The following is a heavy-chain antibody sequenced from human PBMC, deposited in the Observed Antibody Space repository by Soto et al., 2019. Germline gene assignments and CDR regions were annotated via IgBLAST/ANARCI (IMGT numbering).Heavy chain of an antibody. Sequence: SATLSLTCTVSDGSVSSGNYYWPWIRQPPGKGLEWIGYIHSSGSTLYNPSLKSRVFISVDTSMNQFSLKLTSVTAADTALYFCARDSLALFDSWGQGTLVTVSS. CDR2: IHSSGST. CDR3: ARDSLALFDS. V-gene: IGHV4-61*01. D-gene: IGHD5-12*01. CDR1: DGSVSSGNYY. J-gene: IGHJ4*02.